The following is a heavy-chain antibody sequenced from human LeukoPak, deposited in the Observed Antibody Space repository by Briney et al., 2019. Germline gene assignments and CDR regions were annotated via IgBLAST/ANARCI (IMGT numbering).Heavy chain of an antibody. V-gene: IGHV3-30*02. CDR2: IRYDGSNK. CDR1: GFTFSSYG. Sequence: QPGGSLRLSCAASGFTFSSYGMHWVRQAPGKGLEWVAFIRYDGSNKYYADSVKGRFTIFRDNSKNTLYLQMNSLRAEDTAVYYCANVLTTGLDYWGQGTLVTVSS. D-gene: IGHD4/OR15-4a*01. CDR3: ANVLTTGLDY. J-gene: IGHJ4*02.